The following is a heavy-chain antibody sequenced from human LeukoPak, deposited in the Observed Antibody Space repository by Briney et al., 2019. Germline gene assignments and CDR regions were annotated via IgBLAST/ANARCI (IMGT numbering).Heavy chain of an antibody. D-gene: IGHD3-10*02. V-gene: IGHV3-48*03. CDR1: GFTFSSYE. CDR2: ISSSGSTI. CDR3: AELGITMIGGV. Sequence: GGSLRLSCAASGFTFSSYEMTWVRQAPGKGLEWVSYISSSGSTIYYADSVKGRFTISRDNAKNSLYLQMNSLRAEDTAVYYCAELGITMIGGVWGKGTTVTISS. J-gene: IGHJ6*04.